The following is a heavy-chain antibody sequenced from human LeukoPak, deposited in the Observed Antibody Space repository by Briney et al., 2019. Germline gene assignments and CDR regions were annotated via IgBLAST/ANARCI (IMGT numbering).Heavy chain of an antibody. D-gene: IGHD3-10*01. J-gene: IGHJ4*02. V-gene: IGHV3-48*01. CDR1: GLTFFKYN. Sequence: GGSLRLSCAASGLTFFKYNMNWVRQAPGKGLEWLSHISSSSSTIYYADSVKGRFTISRDNAKNSLYLQMNSLRGEDTAVYFCAGKDGSGSYFNALDYWGQGTLVTVSS. CDR3: AGKDGSGSYFNALDY. CDR2: ISSSSSTI.